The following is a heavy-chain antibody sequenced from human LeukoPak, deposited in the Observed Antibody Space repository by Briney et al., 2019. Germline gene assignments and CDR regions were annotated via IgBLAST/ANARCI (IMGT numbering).Heavy chain of an antibody. V-gene: IGHV3-21*04. CDR3: ARVSEDYGDSAFDY. CDR1: GFPVSSYY. Sequence: GGSLRLSCAASGFPVSSYYMSWVRQAPGKGLEWVSSISGSSSYIYYADSVKGRFTISRDNSKNTLYLQMNSLRAEDTAVYYCARVSEDYGDSAFDYWGQGTLVTVSS. CDR2: ISGSSSYI. D-gene: IGHD4-17*01. J-gene: IGHJ4*02.